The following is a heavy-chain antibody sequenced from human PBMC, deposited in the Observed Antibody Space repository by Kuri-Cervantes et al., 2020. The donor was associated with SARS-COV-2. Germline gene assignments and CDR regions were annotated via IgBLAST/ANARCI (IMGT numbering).Heavy chain of an antibody. CDR3: ANGYGDNHRSPFNY. CDR1: GLAVSKYW. D-gene: IGHD4-17*01. Sequence: ETLSLTCVASGLAVSKYWMHWVRQAPGKGLEWVSAISGSGGSTYYADSVKGRFTISRDNSKNTLYLQMNSLRAEDTAVYYCANGYGDNHRSPFNYWGQGTLVTVPQ. J-gene: IGHJ4*02. CDR2: ISGSGGST. V-gene: IGHV3-23*01.